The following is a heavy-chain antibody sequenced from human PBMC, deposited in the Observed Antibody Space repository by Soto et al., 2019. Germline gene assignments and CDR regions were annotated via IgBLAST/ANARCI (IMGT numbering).Heavy chain of an antibody. J-gene: IGHJ6*03. V-gene: IGHV3-21*01. CDR2: ISSSSSYI. Sequence: GGSLRLSCAASGFTFSSYSMNWVRQAPGKGLEWVSSISSSSSYIYYADSVKGRFTISRDNAKNSLYLQMNSLRAEDTAVYYCATAVTIFGVVPPYSYYYMDVWGKGTTVTVSS. D-gene: IGHD3-3*01. CDR1: GFTFSSYS. CDR3: ATAVTIFGVVPPYSYYYMDV.